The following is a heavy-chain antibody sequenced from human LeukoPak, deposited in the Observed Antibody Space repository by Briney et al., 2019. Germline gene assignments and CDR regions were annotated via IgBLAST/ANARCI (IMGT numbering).Heavy chain of an antibody. J-gene: IGHJ4*02. D-gene: IGHD3-16*02. V-gene: IGHV3-30-3*01. CDR1: GFTFSSYA. CDR3: ARGPAPRLRLGELSFTVFFDY. Sequence: PGRSLRLSCAASGFTFSSYAMQWVRQALGKGLEWVAVISYDGSNKYYADSVKGRFTISRDNSKNTLYLQMNSLRAEDTAVYYCARGPAPRLRLGELSFTVFFDYWGQGTLVTVSS. CDR2: ISYDGSNK.